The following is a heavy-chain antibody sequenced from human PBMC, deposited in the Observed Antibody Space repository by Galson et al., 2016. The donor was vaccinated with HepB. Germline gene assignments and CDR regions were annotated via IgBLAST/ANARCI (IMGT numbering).Heavy chain of an antibody. Sequence: LSLTCTVSGGSISSSSYYWGWIRQPPGKGLEWIGSIYYSGSTDYNPSLKSRVAISVDTSKNQFSLNLSSVTAADTAVYYCARLEGVLTGYPTRHGLDIWGQGTMVTVSS. J-gene: IGHJ3*02. D-gene: IGHD3-9*01. CDR2: IYYSGST. CDR3: ARLEGVLTGYPTRHGLDI. V-gene: IGHV4-39*01. CDR1: GGSISSSSYY.